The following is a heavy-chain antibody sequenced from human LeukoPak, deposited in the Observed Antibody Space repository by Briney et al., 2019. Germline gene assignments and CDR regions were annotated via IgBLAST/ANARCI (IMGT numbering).Heavy chain of an antibody. Sequence: GGSLRLSCAASGFTFSSYSMNWVRQAPGKGLEWVSSISSSGTYVYYADSVKGRFTISRDNAKNSLSLQMNSLRADDAAVYYCARASSKQLAGYLPDGFDIWGQGTMVAVSS. CDR1: GFTFSSYS. V-gene: IGHV3-21*01. CDR2: ISSSGTYV. D-gene: IGHD3-9*01. CDR3: ARASSKQLAGYLPDGFDI. J-gene: IGHJ3*02.